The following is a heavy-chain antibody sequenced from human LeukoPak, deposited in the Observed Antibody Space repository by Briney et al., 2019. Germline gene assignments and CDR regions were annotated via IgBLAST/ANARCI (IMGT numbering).Heavy chain of an antibody. J-gene: IGHJ4*02. CDR3: AKGSGDSSGWFQLFDY. V-gene: IGHV3-23*01. Sequence: GSLRLSCCGPWFTLRRFALELVPPAPGEGVGVVSGNKWSGGSTYYADSVKGRFTISRDNSKNTLYLQMNSLRAEGTAVYYCAKGSGDSSGWFQLFDYWGQGTLVTVSS. D-gene: IGHD6-19*01. CDR1: FTLRRFA. CDR2: NKWSGGST.